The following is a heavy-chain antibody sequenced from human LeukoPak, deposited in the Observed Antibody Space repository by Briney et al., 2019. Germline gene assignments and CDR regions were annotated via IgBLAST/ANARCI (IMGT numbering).Heavy chain of an antibody. D-gene: IGHD6-13*01. V-gene: IGHV3-48*01. CDR1: GFTFSSYS. J-gene: IGHJ4*02. CDR2: ISSSSSTI. Sequence: GGSLRLSCAASGFTFSSYSMNWVRQAPGKGLEWVSYISSSSSTIYYADSVKGRFTISRDNAKNSLYLQMNSLRAEDTAVYYCARESGYSSSWYDYWGQGTLVTVSS. CDR3: ARESGYSSSWYDY.